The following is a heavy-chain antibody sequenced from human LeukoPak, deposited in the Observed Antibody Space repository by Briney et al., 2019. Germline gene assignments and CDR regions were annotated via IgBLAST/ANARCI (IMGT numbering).Heavy chain of an antibody. CDR1: GGSISSSSYY. V-gene: IGHV4-39*01. D-gene: IGHD3-10*01. CDR2: IYYSGST. CDR3: ARHSTMVRGTLNWFDP. Sequence: SETLSLTCTVSGGSISSSSYYWGWIRQPPGKGLEWIGSIYYSGSTYHNPSLKSRVTISVDTSKNQFSLKLSSVTAADTAVYYCARHSTMVRGTLNWFDPWGQGTLVTVSS. J-gene: IGHJ5*02.